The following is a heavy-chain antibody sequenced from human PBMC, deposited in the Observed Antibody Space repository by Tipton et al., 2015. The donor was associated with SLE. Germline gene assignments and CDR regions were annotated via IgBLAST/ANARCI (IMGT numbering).Heavy chain of an antibody. V-gene: IGHV4-39*07. D-gene: IGHD3-10*01. CDR2: IYYSGST. Sequence: TLSLTCTVSGGSISSSSYYLGWVRHPPGKGLEWIGSIYYSGSTYYNPSLKSRVTISVDTSKNQFSLKLSSVTAADTAVYYCARPDDSGSYAFDIWGQGTMVAVSS. J-gene: IGHJ3*02. CDR3: ARPDDSGSYAFDI. CDR1: GGSISSSSYY.